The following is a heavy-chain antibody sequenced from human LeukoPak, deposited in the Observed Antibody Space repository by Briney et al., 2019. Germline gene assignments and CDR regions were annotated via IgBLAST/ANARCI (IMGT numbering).Heavy chain of an antibody. CDR3: ARTSYGSGISHWFDP. V-gene: IGHV1-69*04. CDR2: IIPILGIA. Sequence: ASVKVSCKASGGTFSSYAISWVRQAPGQGLEWMGRIIPILGIANYAQKFQGRVTITADKSTSTAYMELSSLRSEDTAVYYCARTSYGSGISHWFDPWGQGTLVTVSS. D-gene: IGHD3-10*01. CDR1: GGTFSSYA. J-gene: IGHJ5*02.